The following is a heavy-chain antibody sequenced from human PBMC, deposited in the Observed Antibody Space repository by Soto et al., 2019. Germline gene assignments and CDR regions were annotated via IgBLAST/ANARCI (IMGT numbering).Heavy chain of an antibody. CDR2: VMASGGSA. D-gene: IGHD6-13*01. Sequence: PGGSLRLSCAASGFIFSTYTMTWVRQAPGKGLEWVSVVMASGGSAYYADSVRGRFTISRDNSKNTLYLQMNSLRAEDTAIYFCAKGRYSGSWYFDSWGQGTLVTVSS. CDR1: GFIFSTYT. V-gene: IGHV3-23*01. J-gene: IGHJ4*02. CDR3: AKGRYSGSWYFDS.